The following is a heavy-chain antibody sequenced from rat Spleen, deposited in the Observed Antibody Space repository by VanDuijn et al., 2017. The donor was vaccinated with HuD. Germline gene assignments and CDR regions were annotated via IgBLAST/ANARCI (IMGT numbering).Heavy chain of an antibody. CDR2: IRYDGTST. D-gene: IGHD1-12*03. Sequence: EVQLVESGGVLVQPGRSLKVSCAASGFTFSDYYMAWVRQAPTKGLEWVATIRYDGTSTHYRDSVKGRFTISRDNAKSTLYLQMNSLRSEDTATYYCARRRGYRYDGYYPLRYFDYWGQGVMVTVSS. CDR3: ARRRGYRYDGYYPLRYFDY. V-gene: IGHV5-7*01. J-gene: IGHJ2*01. CDR1: GFTFSDYY.